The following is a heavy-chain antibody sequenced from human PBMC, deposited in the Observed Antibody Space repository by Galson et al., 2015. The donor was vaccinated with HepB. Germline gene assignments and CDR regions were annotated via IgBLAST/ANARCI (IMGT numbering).Heavy chain of an antibody. CDR2: IKSKTDGGTT. V-gene: IGHV3-15*01. CDR1: GFTFSHAW. J-gene: IGHJ4*02. Sequence: SLRLSCAASGFTFSHAWMSWVRQAPGKGLEWVGHIKSKTDGGTTDYAAPVKGRFTISRDDSKNTTYLQMNSLKTEDTAFYYCTRGYYSVLNDWDQGTLVTVSA. CDR3: TRGYYSVLND. D-gene: IGHD3-22*01.